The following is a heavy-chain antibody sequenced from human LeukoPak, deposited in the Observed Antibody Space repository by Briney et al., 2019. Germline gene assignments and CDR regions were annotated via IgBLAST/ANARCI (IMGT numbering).Heavy chain of an antibody. D-gene: IGHD1-14*01. CDR3: ANSLSLRYRAFDY. Sequence: GGSLRLSCAASGFTFSSYWMSWVRQAPGKGLEWVANIKQDGSEKYYVDSVKGRFTISRDNAKNSLYLQMNSLRAEDTAVYYCANSLSLRYRAFDYWGQGTLVTVSS. J-gene: IGHJ4*02. V-gene: IGHV3-7*01. CDR1: GFTFSSYW. CDR2: IKQDGSEK.